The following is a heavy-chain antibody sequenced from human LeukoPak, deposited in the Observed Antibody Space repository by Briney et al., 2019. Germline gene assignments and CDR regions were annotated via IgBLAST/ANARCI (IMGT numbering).Heavy chain of an antibody. CDR3: ARDDYGMDV. CDR1: GFLFNTYA. J-gene: IGHJ6*02. V-gene: IGHV3-30-3*01. Sequence: GRSLRLSCAASGFLFNTYAMHWVRQAPGRGLGWVAVISYDGSNESYAGSVKGRFTISRDNSKNTLYLQMISLGADDTAVYYCARDDYGMDVWGLGTAVTVSS. CDR2: ISYDGSNE.